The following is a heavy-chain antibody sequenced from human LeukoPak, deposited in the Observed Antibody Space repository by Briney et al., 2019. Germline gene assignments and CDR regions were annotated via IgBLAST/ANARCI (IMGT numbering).Heavy chain of an antibody. D-gene: IGHD2-2*02. CDR3: ASGVPAAIGEDYFDY. CDR2: IYYSGST. V-gene: IGHV4-31*11. J-gene: IGHJ4*02. CDR1: GGSFSGYY. Sequence: PSETLSLTCAVYGGSFSGYYWSWIRQHPGKGLEWIGYIYYSGSTCYNPSLKSRVTISVDTSKNQFSLKLSSVTAADTAVYYCASGVPAAIGEDYFDYWGQGTLVTVSS.